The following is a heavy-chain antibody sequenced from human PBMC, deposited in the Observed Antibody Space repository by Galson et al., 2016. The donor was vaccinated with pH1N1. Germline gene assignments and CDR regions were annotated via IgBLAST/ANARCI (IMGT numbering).Heavy chain of an antibody. V-gene: IGHV5-51*01. Sequence: QSGAEVKKPGESLKISCKGSGYRFPSSWIGWVRQMPGKGLEWMGIIYLGGSLIRYRPSFQGQVTISADKSVNIVYLEWVSLKASDTAMYYCAGQNDYSDYRGDAFDIWGQGTMVTVSS. CDR2: IYLGGSLI. D-gene: IGHD4-11*01. J-gene: IGHJ3*02. CDR3: AGQNDYSDYRGDAFDI. CDR1: GYRFPSSW.